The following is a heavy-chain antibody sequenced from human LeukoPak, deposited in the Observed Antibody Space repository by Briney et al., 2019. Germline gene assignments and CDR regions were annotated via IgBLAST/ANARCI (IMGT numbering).Heavy chain of an antibody. J-gene: IGHJ3*01. CDR1: GFTFSSYE. D-gene: IGHD6-19*01. CDR3: ARGSFVGLSSGGVLAG. CDR2: ISSSGSTI. V-gene: IGHV3-48*03. Sequence: GGSLSLSCAASGFTFSSYEMNWVRKAPGKGLDWVSYISSSGSTIYYADSVKGRFTISRDNAKNSLYLQMNSLRAEDTAVYYCARGSFVGLSSGGVLAGWGQGTMVTVSS.